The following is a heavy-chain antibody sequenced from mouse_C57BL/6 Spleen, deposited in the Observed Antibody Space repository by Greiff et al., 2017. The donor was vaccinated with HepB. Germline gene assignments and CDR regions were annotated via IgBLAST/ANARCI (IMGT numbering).Heavy chain of an antibody. J-gene: IGHJ3*01. V-gene: IGHV14-1*01. D-gene: IGHD2-5*01. CDR2: IDPEDGDT. Sequence: EVHLVESGAELVRPGASVKLSCTASGFNIKDYYMHWVKQRPEQGLEWIGRIDPEDGDTEYAPKFQGKATMTADTSSNTAYLKLSSLTSEDTAVYYCTTAYYSNYVLFAYWGQGTLVTVSA. CDR1: GFNIKDYY. CDR3: TTAYYSNYVLFAY.